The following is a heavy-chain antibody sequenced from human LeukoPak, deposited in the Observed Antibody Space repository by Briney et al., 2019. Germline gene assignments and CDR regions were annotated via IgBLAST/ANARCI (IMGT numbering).Heavy chain of an antibody. D-gene: IGHD3-10*01. J-gene: IGHJ4*02. Sequence: PSETLSLTCTVSGYSISSGYYWGWIRQPPGKGLEWIGSIYHSGSTYYNPSLESRVTISVDTSKNQFSLKLSSVTAADTAVYYCARGGLLWFGENQPFDYWGQGTLVTVSS. V-gene: IGHV4-38-2*02. CDR2: IYHSGST. CDR3: ARGGLLWFGENQPFDY. CDR1: GYSISSGYY.